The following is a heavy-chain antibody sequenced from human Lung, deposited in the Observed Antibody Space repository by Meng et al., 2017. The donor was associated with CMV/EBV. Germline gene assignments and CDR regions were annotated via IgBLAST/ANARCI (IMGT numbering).Heavy chain of an antibody. CDR1: GYTFITYY. CDR3: ARDLVGYDAFDV. Sequence: ASXXVSCKASGYTFITYYIHWVRQAPGQGLEWMGRINPDGGTTTYSQKFQGGVTLTSDTSTNTVYMELNRLRYEDTAVYYCARDLVGYDAFDVWGQGTMVTVSS. CDR2: INPDGGTT. V-gene: IGHV1-46*01. D-gene: IGHD3-22*01. J-gene: IGHJ3*01.